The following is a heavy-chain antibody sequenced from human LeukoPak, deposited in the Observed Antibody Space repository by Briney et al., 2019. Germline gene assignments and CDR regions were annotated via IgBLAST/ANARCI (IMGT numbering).Heavy chain of an antibody. J-gene: IGHJ3*02. CDR2: IKQDGSEK. V-gene: IGHV3-7*01. D-gene: IGHD6-13*01. Sequence: GGSLRLSCAASGFTFSSYWMSWVRRAPGKGLEWVANIKQDGSEKYYVDSVKGRFTISRDNAKNSLYLQMNSLRAEDTAVYYCARLGGGHSSSWYDAFDIWGQGTMVTVSS. CDR3: ARLGGGHSSSWYDAFDI. CDR1: GFTFSSYW.